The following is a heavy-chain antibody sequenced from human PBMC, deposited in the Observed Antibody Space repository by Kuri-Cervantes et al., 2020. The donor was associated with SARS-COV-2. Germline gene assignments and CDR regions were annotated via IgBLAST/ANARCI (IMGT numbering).Heavy chain of an antibody. D-gene: IGHD6-19*01. Sequence: SETLSLTCTVSGGSISSDYWSSIRQPPGKGLEWIGFINDSGSSNYNPSLKSRVSISVDTSKNQFSLRLSSVTAADTAVYYCARLGSGWPVIDFWGQGTLVTVSS. CDR2: INDSGSS. V-gene: IGHV4-59*12. J-gene: IGHJ4*02. CDR1: GGSISSDY. CDR3: ARLGSGWPVIDF.